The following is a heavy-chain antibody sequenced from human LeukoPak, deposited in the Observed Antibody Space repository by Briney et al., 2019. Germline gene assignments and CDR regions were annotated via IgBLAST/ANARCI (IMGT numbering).Heavy chain of an antibody. CDR1: GFTFRSYG. D-gene: IGHD3-22*01. J-gene: IGHJ4*02. CDR2: IQYDGTNK. V-gene: IGHV3-30*02. CDR3: AKDGIFFHYYDSSGYSHLDS. Sequence: GGSLRLSCAASGFTFRSYGMYWVRQAPGKGLVWVALIQYDGTNKYYADSVKGRFTISRDNSKNTLYLQMNSLRAEDTAVYYCAKDGIFFHYYDSSGYSHLDSWGQGTLVTVSS.